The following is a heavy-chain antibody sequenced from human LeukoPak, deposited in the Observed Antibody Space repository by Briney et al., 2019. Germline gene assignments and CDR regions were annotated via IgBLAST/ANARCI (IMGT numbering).Heavy chain of an antibody. Sequence: GGSLRLSCAASGFTFSSYGMHWVRQAPGKGLEWVAVISYDGSNKYYADSVKGRFTISRDNSKNTLYLQMNSLRAEDTAVYYCARDRGTGEPGMDVWGQGTTVTVSS. CDR3: ARDRGTGEPGMDV. J-gene: IGHJ6*02. CDR2: ISYDGSNK. CDR1: GFTFSSYG. V-gene: IGHV3-30*03. D-gene: IGHD7-27*01.